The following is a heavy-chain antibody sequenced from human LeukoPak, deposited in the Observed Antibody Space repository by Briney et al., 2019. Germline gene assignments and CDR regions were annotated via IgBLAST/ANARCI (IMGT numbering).Heavy chain of an antibody. Sequence: GGSLRLSCAASGFTFSSYAMHWVRRAPGKGLEWVAVISYDGSNKYYADSVKGRFTISRDNSKNTLYLQMNSLRAEDTAVYYCARDSGGAAAAGYYYYYYMDVWAKGTTVTVSS. CDR3: ARDSGGAAAAGYYYYYYMDV. D-gene: IGHD6-13*01. J-gene: IGHJ6*03. V-gene: IGHV3-30*04. CDR2: ISYDGSNK. CDR1: GFTFSSYA.